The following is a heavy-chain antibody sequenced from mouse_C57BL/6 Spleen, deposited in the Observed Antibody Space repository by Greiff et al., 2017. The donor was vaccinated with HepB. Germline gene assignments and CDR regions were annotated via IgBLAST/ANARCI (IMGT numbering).Heavy chain of an antibody. Sequence: VQLQQSGPELVKPGASVKIPCKASGYTFTDYNMDWVKQSHGKSLEWIGDINPNNGGTIYNQKFKGKATLTVDKSSSTAYMELRSLTSEDTAVYYCARYDYERLRGYAMDYWGQGTSVTVSS. D-gene: IGHD2-4*01. CDR2: INPNNGGT. CDR1: GYTFTDYN. J-gene: IGHJ4*01. V-gene: IGHV1-18*01. CDR3: ARYDYERLRGYAMDY.